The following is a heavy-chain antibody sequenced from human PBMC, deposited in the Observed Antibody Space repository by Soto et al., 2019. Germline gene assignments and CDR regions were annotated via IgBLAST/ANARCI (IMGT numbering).Heavy chain of an antibody. CDR2: ISGSGGST. CDR3: AKAEGSSSWPYYFDY. V-gene: IGHV3-23*01. Sequence: PGGSLRLSCAASGFTFSSYAMSWVRQAPGKGLEWVSAISGSGGSTYYADSVKGRFTISRDNSKNTLYLQMNSLRAEDTAVYYCAKAEGSSSWPYYFDYWGQGTLVTVSS. J-gene: IGHJ4*02. CDR1: GFTFSSYA. D-gene: IGHD6-13*01.